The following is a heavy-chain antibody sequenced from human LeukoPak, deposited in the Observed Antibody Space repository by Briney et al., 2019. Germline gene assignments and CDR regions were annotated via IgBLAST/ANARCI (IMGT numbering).Heavy chain of an antibody. Sequence: GGSLRLSCAASGFTFSSYAMSWVRQAPGKGLEWVSAISGSGGSTYYADSVKGRFTISRDNSKNTLYLQMNSLRAEDTAVYYCANSQQVTTRQFDYWGQGALVTVAS. CDR2: ISGSGGST. V-gene: IGHV3-23*01. CDR1: GFTFSSYA. J-gene: IGHJ4*02. CDR3: ANSQQVTTRQFDY. D-gene: IGHD4-17*01.